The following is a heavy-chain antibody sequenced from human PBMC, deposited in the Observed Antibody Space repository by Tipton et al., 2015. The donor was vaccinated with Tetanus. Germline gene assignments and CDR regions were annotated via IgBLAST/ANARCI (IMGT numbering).Heavy chain of an antibody. V-gene: IGHV4-59*11. D-gene: IGHD1-14*01. CDR1: GGPISGHY. J-gene: IGHJ2*01. Sequence: LRLSCTVSGGPISGHYWSWIRQTPGRGLEWIGYISYAGYTSYSPSLKNRVTMSVDTSKNQFSLKLKSVTATDTAVYYCAREMNRFFDIWGRGTLVTVSS. CDR2: ISYAGYT. CDR3: AREMNRFFDI.